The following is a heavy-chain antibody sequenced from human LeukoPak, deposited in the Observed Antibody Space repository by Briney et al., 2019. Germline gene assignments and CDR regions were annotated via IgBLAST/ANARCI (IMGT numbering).Heavy chain of an antibody. CDR1: GFTFDDYA. CDR2: ISWNSGSI. V-gene: IGHV3-9*01. J-gene: IGHJ4*02. CDR3: ARERIFEVRGVKAFDY. D-gene: IGHD3-10*01. Sequence: QTGGSLRLSCAASGFTFDDYAMHWVRQAPGKGLEWVSGISWNSGSIGYADSVKGRFTISRDNAKNSLYLQMNGLRAEDTAVYYCARERIFEVRGVKAFDYWGQGTLVTVSS.